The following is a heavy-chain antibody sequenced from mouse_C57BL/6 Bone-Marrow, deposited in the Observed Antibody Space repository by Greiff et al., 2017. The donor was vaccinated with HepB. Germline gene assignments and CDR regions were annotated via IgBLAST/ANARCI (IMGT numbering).Heavy chain of an antibody. CDR3: ARTTTVVEGYYFDY. Sequence: VHVKQSGPVLVKPGASVKMSCKASGYTFTDYYMNWVKQSHGKSLEWIGVINPYNGGTSYNQKFKGKATLAVDKASSTAYMELNSLTSEDSAVYDCARTTTVVEGYYFDYWGQGTTLTVSS. D-gene: IGHD1-1*01. CDR2: INPYNGGT. V-gene: IGHV1-19*01. CDR1: GYTFTDYY. J-gene: IGHJ2*01.